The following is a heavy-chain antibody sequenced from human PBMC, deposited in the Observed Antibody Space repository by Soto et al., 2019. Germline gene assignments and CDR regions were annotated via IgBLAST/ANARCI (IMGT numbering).Heavy chain of an antibody. CDR2: IYYSGST. D-gene: IGHD5-18*01. CDR1: GGSISSSSYY. Sequence: SETLSLTCTVSGGSISSSSYYWGWIRQPPGKGLEWIGSIYYSGSTYYNPSLKSRVTISVDTSKNQFSLKLSSATAADTAVYYCARRRWIQFFRLIWSDWGQGTLVTVS. CDR3: ARRRWIQFFRLIWSD. J-gene: IGHJ4*02. V-gene: IGHV4-39*01.